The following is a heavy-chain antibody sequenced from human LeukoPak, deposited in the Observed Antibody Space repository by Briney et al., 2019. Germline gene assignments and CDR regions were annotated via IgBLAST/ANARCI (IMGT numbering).Heavy chain of an antibody. CDR1: GGSISSGGYY. Sequence: PSQTLSLTCTVSGGSISSGGYYWSWIRQHPGKGLEWIGYIYYSVSTYYNPSLKSRVTISVDTSKNQFSLKLSSVTAADTAVYYCARVEGYCSSTSCYARDYYYYYMDVWGKGTTVTVSS. V-gene: IGHV4-31*03. J-gene: IGHJ6*03. CDR3: ARVEGYCSSTSCYARDYYYYYMDV. D-gene: IGHD2-2*01. CDR2: IYYSVST.